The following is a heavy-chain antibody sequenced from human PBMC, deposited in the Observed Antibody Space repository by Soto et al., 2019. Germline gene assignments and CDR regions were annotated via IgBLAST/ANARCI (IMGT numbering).Heavy chain of an antibody. CDR2: INHSGST. J-gene: IGHJ6*02. D-gene: IGHD3-3*01. CDR1: GGSFSGYY. V-gene: IGHV4-34*01. CDR3: ARGRDYDFWSGYYPPADV. Sequence: SETLSLTCAVYGGSFSGYYWSWIRQPPGKGLEWIGEINHSGSTNYNPSLKSRVTMSVDTSKNQFSLKLSSVTAADTAVYYCARGRDYDFWSGYYPPADVWGQGTTVTVSS.